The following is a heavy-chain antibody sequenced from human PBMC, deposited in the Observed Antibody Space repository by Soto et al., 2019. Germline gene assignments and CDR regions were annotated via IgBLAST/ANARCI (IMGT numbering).Heavy chain of an antibody. CDR1: GGSISSYY. J-gene: IGHJ4*02. CDR2: IYYSGST. D-gene: IGHD3-10*01. CDR3: ARATKFVLWFGELLSYFDY. V-gene: IGHV4-59*01. Sequence: SETLSLTCTVSGGSISSYYWSWIRQPPGKGLEWIGYIYYSGSTNYNPSLKSRVTISVDTSKNQFSLKLSSVTAADTAVYYCARATKFVLWFGELLSYFDYWGQGTLVTVSS.